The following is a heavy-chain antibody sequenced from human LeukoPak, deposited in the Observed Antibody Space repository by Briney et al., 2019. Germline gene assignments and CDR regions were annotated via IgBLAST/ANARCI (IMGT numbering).Heavy chain of an antibody. Sequence: SETLSLTCTVSGGSISSYYWSWIRQPPGKGLEWIGYIYYSGSTNYNPSLKSRVTTSVDTSKNQFSLKLSSVTAADTAVYYCARDLGYDGFDWAPWGQGTLVTVSS. V-gene: IGHV4-59*01. J-gene: IGHJ5*02. CDR2: IYYSGST. D-gene: IGHD5-12*01. CDR3: ARDLGYDGFDWAP. CDR1: GGSISSYY.